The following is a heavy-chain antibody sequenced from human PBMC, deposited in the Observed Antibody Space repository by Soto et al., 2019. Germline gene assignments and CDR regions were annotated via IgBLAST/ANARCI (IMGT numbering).Heavy chain of an antibody. V-gene: IGHV4-34*01. J-gene: IGHJ5*02. CDR2: INHSGST. CDR3: ERPNGGYYKWFDP. CDR1: GGSFSGYY. D-gene: IGHD3-10*01. Sequence: PSETLSLTCAVYGGSFSGYYWSWIRQPPGKGLEWIGEINHSGSTNYNPSLKSRVTISIDTSKNQFSLKLSSVTAADTAVYYCERPNGGYYKWFDPGAREPWSPSPQ.